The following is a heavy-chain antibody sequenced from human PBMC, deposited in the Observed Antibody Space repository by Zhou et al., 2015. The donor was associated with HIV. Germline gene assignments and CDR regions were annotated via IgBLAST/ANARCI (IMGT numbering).Heavy chain of an antibody. J-gene: IGHJ2*01. CDR3: ARERGEGTRPDWRYFDL. V-gene: IGHV1-69*06. CDR1: GGTFSSYG. CDR2: IIPVFGTA. D-gene: IGHD3-16*01. Sequence: QVQLVQSGAEVKKPGSSVKVSCKASGGTFSSYGISWVRQAPGQGLEWMGWIIPVFGTAKYAQKFQGRVSITADRSTNTAYMELRSLRSEDTAVYYCARERGEGTRPDWRYFDLWGRG.